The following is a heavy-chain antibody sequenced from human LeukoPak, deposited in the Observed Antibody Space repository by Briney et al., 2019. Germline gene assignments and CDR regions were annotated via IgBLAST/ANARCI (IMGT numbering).Heavy chain of an antibody. V-gene: IGHV4-38-2*02. J-gene: IGHJ4*02. CDR3: ARDLDYYDSSGPEDY. Sequence: SETLSLTCTVSGYSISSGYYWGWIRQPPGNGLEWIGSIYHSGSTYYNPSLKSRVTISVDTSKNQFSLKLSSVTAADTAVYYCARDLDYYDSSGPEDYWGQGTLVTVSS. D-gene: IGHD3-22*01. CDR1: GYSISSGYY. CDR2: IYHSGST.